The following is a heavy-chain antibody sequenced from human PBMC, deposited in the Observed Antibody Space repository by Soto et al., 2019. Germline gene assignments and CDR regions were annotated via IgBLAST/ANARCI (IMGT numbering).Heavy chain of an antibody. D-gene: IGHD3-9*01. CDR2: TNHSGSN. J-gene: IGHJ3*02. CDR3: ARGGSNDWQVAFDI. V-gene: IGHV4-34*01. Sequence: SETLSLTCVVSGGSFSTYYYNWIRQSPGKGLEWIGETNHSGSNNYSPSLKSRVTMSLDTSKNQFSLKLTSVTAADTAVYYCARGGSNDWQVAFDIWGQGT. CDR1: GGSFSTYY.